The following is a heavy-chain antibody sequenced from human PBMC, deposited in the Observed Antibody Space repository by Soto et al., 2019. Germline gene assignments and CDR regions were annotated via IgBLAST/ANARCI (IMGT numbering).Heavy chain of an antibody. D-gene: IGHD3-9*01. V-gene: IGHV2-70*11. J-gene: IGHJ3*02. Sequence: GPTLVNPTQTLTLTCTFSGFSLSTSGMYVSWIRQPPGKALEWLARIDWDDDKYYSTSLKTRLTISKDTSKNQVVLTMTNMDPVDTATYYCARIRSHYDILTGYSADAFDIWGQGTMVTVSS. CDR3: ARIRSHYDILTGYSADAFDI. CDR1: GFSLSTSGMY. CDR2: IDWDDDK.